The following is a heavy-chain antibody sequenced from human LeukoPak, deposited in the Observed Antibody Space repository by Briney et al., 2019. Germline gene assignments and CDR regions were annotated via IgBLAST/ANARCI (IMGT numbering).Heavy chain of an antibody. J-gene: IGHJ6*03. D-gene: IGHD4-17*01. CDR2: IYYSGST. CDR3: ASLPAFYGDYGVYYYYMDV. Sequence: SETLSLTCTVSGGSISSSSYYWGWIRQPPGKGLEWIGSIYYSGSTYYNPSLKSRVTVSVDTSKNQFSLKLSSVTAADTAVYYCASLPAFYGDYGVYYYYMDVWGKGTTVTVSS. CDR1: GGSISSSSYY. V-gene: IGHV4-39*07.